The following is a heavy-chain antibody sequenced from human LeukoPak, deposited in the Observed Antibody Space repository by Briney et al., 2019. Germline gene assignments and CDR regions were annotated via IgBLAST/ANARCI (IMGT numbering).Heavy chain of an antibody. CDR3: ATALAWNYARAY. D-gene: IGHD1-7*01. Sequence: GGSLRLSCTVSGFTFSNARMSWVRQAPGKRLEWVGRIKSKTDAGTIDYAAPVKGRFTISRDDSISTLYLQMTSLKTEDTAVYYCATALAWNYARAYWGQGTLVTVSS. J-gene: IGHJ4*02. CDR2: IKSKTDAGTI. V-gene: IGHV3-15*01. CDR1: GFTFSNAR.